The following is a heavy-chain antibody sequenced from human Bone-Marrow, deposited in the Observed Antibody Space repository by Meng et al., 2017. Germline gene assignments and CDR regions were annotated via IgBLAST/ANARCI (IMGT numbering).Heavy chain of an antibody. CDR2: IKSKTDGGTT. J-gene: IGHJ4*02. CDR3: TTFVFTAISYFDY. CDR1: GFTFSGSA. D-gene: IGHD3-9*01. V-gene: IGHV3-15*01. Sequence: GESLKISCAASGFTFSGSAMHWVRQASGKGLEWVGRIKSKTDGGTTDYAAPVKGRFTISRDDSKNTLYLQMTSLKTEDTAVYYCTTFVFTAISYFDYWGQGTLVTVSS.